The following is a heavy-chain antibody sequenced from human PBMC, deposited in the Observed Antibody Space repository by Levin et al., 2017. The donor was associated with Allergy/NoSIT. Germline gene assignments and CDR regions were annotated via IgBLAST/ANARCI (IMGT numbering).Heavy chain of an antibody. J-gene: IGHJ4*02. CDR2: ITGSGGTP. CDR1: GFTFNNYA. Sequence: PGGSLRLSCTASGFTFNNYAMSWVRQAPGKGLEWVSGITGSGGTPYYADSVKGRFSISRDNSKNTLYLQMDSLRAEDTALYYCAKDLSYFDQQIDYWGQGTLVTVSS. V-gene: IGHV3-23*01. CDR3: AKDLSYFDQQIDY. D-gene: IGHD3-9*01.